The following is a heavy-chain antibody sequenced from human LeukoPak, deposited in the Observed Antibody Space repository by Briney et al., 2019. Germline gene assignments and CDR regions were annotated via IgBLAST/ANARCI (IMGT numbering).Heavy chain of an antibody. V-gene: IGHV3-30*02. CDR2: IRYDGSNK. J-gene: IGHJ4*02. CDR3: AKDGGVPAASFDY. D-gene: IGHD2-2*01. CDR1: GFPFSSYG. Sequence: GGSLSLSCAASGFPFSSYGMHWVRQAPGKGLEWVAFIRYDGSNKYYADSVKGRFTISRDNSKNTLYLQMNSLRAEDTAVYYCAKDGGVPAASFDYWGQGTLVTVSS.